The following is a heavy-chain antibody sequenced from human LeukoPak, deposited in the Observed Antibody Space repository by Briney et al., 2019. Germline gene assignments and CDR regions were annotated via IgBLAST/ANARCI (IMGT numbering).Heavy chain of an antibody. CDR1: GFTFSSYW. Sequence: PGGSLRLSCAASGFTFSSYWMTWVRQAPGKGLEWVANIREDGSEKYYVDSVKGRFTVSRDNAKNSLYLQVNSLRAEDTAVYYCARDSPSSTSWGYWGQGTLVTVPS. CDR2: IREDGSEK. D-gene: IGHD2-2*01. CDR3: ARDSPSSTSWGY. J-gene: IGHJ4*02. V-gene: IGHV3-7*01.